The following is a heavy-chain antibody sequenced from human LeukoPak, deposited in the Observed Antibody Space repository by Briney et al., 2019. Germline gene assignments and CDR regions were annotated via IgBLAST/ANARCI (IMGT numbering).Heavy chain of an antibody. V-gene: IGHV1-46*01. J-gene: IGHJ5*02. CDR3: ARDGRYCGSTSCRLNWFDP. Sequence: ASVKVSCKASGYTFTTYYMHWVRQAPGQGLEWMGIINPCGGSTSYAQKFQGRVTMTRDTSTSTIYMELSSLRSEDTAVYYCARDGRYCGSTSCRLNWFDPWGQGTLVTVSS. CDR1: GYTFTTYY. CDR2: INPCGGST. D-gene: IGHD2-2*01.